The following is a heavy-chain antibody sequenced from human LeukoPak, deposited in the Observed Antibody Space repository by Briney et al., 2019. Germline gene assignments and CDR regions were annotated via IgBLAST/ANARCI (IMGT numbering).Heavy chain of an antibody. Sequence: SETLSLTCTVSGGSISSSSYYWGWIRQPRGKGLEWIGSIYYSGSTYYNPSLKSRVTISVDTSKNQFSLKLSSVTAADTAVYYCARSITMIVVVTPYYFDYWGQGTLVTVSS. CDR1: GGSISSSSYY. V-gene: IGHV4-39*07. CDR3: ARSITMIVVVTPYYFDY. CDR2: IYYSGST. J-gene: IGHJ4*02. D-gene: IGHD3-22*01.